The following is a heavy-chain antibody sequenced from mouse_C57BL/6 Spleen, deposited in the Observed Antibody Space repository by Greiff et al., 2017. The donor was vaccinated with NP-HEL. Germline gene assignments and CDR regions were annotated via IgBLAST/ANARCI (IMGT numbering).Heavy chain of an antibody. CDR3: ARSSWDVGAMDY. D-gene: IGHD4-1*01. J-gene: IGHJ4*01. CDR1: GYTFTDYY. V-gene: IGHV1-19*01. CDR2: INPYNGGT. Sequence: EVQLQQSGPVLVKPGASVKMSCKASGYTFTDYYMNWVKQSHGKSLEWIGVINPYNGGTSYNQKFKGKATLTVDKSSSTAYMELNSLTSEDSAVYYCARSSWDVGAMDYWGQGTSVTVSS.